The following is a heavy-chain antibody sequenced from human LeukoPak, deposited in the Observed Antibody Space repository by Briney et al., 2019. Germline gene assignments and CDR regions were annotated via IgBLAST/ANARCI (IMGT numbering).Heavy chain of an antibody. V-gene: IGHV3-23*01. CDR3: AKTSFTIFGVVEESPAEYFQH. CDR1: GLTFSNYA. CDR2: ISGSGDST. D-gene: IGHD3-3*01. J-gene: IGHJ1*01. Sequence: GGSLRLSCAASGLTFSNYAMSWVRQAPGKGLEWVSSISGSGDSTYYADSVKGRFTISRDNSKSTLYLQMNNVRAEDTAVYYCAKTSFTIFGVVEESPAEYFQHWGQGTLVTVSS.